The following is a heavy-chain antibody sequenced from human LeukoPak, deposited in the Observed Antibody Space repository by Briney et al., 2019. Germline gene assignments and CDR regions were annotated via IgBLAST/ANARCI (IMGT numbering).Heavy chain of an antibody. J-gene: IGHJ4*02. CDR2: INPNSGGT. Sequence: ASVKVSCKASGYTFTGYYMHWVRQAPGQGLEWMGWINPNSGGTNYAQKFQCRVNMTRDTSLSTAYMELSRLRSDATAVYYCARAPDYGGNSEGDYWGQGTLVTVSS. V-gene: IGHV1-2*02. D-gene: IGHD4-23*01. CDR1: GYTFTGYY. CDR3: ARAPDYGGNSEGDY.